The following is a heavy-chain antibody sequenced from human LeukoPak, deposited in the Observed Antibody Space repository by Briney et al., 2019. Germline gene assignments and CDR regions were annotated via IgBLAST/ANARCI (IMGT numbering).Heavy chain of an antibody. CDR1: GFTFDDYG. Sequence: PGGSLRLSRAASGFTFDDYGMSWVRQAPGKGLEWVSGINWNGGSTGYADSVKGRFTISRDNAKNSLYLQMNSLSAEDTALYHCAREGYDYGDFPFDYWGQGTLVTVSS. D-gene: IGHD4-17*01. V-gene: IGHV3-20*01. J-gene: IGHJ4*02. CDR2: INWNGGST. CDR3: AREGYDYGDFPFDY.